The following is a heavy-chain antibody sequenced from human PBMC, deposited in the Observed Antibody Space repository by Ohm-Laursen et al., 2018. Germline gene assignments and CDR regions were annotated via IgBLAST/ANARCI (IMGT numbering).Heavy chain of an antibody. CDR1: GFTFSSYG. V-gene: IGHV3-7*01. CDR2: INQDGSEK. J-gene: IGHJ4*02. Sequence: GSLRLSCAASGFTFSSYGMHWVRQAPGKGLESVASINQDGSEKYFVDSVRGRFTIYRDNAKNSLYLQMNSLRAEDTAVYYCVRDRRGGSIELRAGGQGALVTVSS. D-gene: IGHD6-6*01. CDR3: VRDRRGGSIELRA.